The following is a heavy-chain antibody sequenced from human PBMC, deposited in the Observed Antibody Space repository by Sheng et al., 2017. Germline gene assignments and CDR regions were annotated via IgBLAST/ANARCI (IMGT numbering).Heavy chain of an antibody. V-gene: IGHV3-30*18. CDR2: ISYDGSNK. Sequence: QVQLVESGGGVVQPGRSLRLSCAASGFTFSSYGMHWVRQAPGKGLEWVAVISYDGSNKHYADSVKGRFTISRDNSKNTLYLQMNSLRAEDTAVYYCAKDVSVGAWGFKAFDIWGQGTMVTVSS. CDR3: AKDVSVGAWGFKAFDI. D-gene: IGHD1-26*01. J-gene: IGHJ3*02. CDR1: GFTFSSYG.